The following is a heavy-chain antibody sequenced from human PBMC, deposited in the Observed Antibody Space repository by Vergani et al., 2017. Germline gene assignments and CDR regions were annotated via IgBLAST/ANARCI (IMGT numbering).Heavy chain of an antibody. CDR2: INPNSGGT. V-gene: IGHV1-2*02. CDR3: ASITAMVKNYYYYYGMDV. J-gene: IGHJ6*02. Sequence: QVQLVQSGAEVKKPGASVKVSCKASGYTFTSYYMHWVRQAPGQGLEWMGWINPNSGGTNYAQKFQGRVTMTRDTSISTAYMELSRLRSDDTAVYYCASITAMVKNYYYYYGMDVWGQGTTVTVSS. CDR1: GYTFTSYY. D-gene: IGHD5-18*01.